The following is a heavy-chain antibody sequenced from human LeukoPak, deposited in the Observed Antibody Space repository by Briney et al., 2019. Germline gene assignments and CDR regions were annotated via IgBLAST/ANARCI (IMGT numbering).Heavy chain of an antibody. CDR2: INTDGSST. CDR1: GFTFSSYW. D-gene: IGHD2-2*02. Sequence: GGSLRLSCAASGFTFSSYWMHWVRQAPGKGLVWVSRINTDGSSTSYADSVKGRFTISRDNAKNTLYLQMNSLRAEDTAVYYCARGLQDIVVVPAAIKYWFDPWGQGTLVTVSS. J-gene: IGHJ5*02. CDR3: ARGLQDIVVVPAAIKYWFDP. V-gene: IGHV3-74*01.